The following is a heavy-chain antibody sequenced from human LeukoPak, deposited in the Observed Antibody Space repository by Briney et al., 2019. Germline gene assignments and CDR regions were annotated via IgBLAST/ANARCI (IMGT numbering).Heavy chain of an antibody. Sequence: ASVKVSCKASGYTFTSYDINWVRQATGQGLEWMGWMNPNSGNTGYAQKFQGRVTMTRNTSISTAYMELSSLRSEDTAVYHSEKGTRYFDWLLRNYYYYYYMDVWGKGTTVTVSS. CDR2: MNPNSGNT. CDR1: GYTFTSYD. CDR3: EKGTRYFDWLLRNYYYYYYMDV. J-gene: IGHJ6*03. D-gene: IGHD3-9*01. V-gene: IGHV1-8*01.